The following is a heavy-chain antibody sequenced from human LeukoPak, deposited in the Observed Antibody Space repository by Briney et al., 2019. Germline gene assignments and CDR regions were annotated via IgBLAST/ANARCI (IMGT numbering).Heavy chain of an antibody. D-gene: IGHD1-1*01. CDR1: GGSISSYY. J-gene: IGHJ6*03. V-gene: IGHV4-4*09. Sequence: PSETLSLTCTVSGGSISSYYWSWIRQPPGKGLEWIGYIYTSGSTNYNPSLKSRVTISVDTSKNQFSLKLSSVTAADTAVYYCAREPGTKRVYYYMDVWGKGTTVTVSS. CDR3: AREPGTKRVYYYMDV. CDR2: IYTSGST.